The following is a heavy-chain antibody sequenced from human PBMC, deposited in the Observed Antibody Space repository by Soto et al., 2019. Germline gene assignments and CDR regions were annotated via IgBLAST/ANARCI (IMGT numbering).Heavy chain of an antibody. CDR1: GYTFTGYY. D-gene: IGHD6-6*01. Sequence: GASVKVSCKASGYTFTGYYMHWVRQAPGQGLEWMGWINPNSGGTNYAQKFQGWVTMTRDTSISTAYMELSRLRSDDTAVYYCASGHKYSGGAFDIWGQGTMVTVSS. CDR2: INPNSGGT. V-gene: IGHV1-2*04. J-gene: IGHJ3*02. CDR3: ASGHKYSGGAFDI.